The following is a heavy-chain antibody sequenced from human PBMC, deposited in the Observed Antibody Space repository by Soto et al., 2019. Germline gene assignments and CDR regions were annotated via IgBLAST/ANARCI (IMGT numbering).Heavy chain of an antibody. Sequence: PGGSLRLSCTASGFTFSSYGMGWVRQAPGKGLQWVSTIRGDGGQTHYTDSVKGRFSISRDNSKNTVYLQMDSLSAEDTAMYFCARDVGIDSDDFFDYWGQGTQVTVSS. J-gene: IGHJ4*02. D-gene: IGHD3-9*01. V-gene: IGHV3-23*01. CDR3: ARDVGIDSDDFFDY. CDR1: GFTFSSYG. CDR2: IRGDGGQT.